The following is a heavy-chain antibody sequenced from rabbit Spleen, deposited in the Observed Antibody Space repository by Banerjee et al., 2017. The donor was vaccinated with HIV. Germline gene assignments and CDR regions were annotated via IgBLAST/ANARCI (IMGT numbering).Heavy chain of an antibody. V-gene: IGHV1S45*01. CDR1: GFDLSSYYY. Sequence: QEQLVESGGDLVKPGASLTLTCTASGFDLSSYYYMCWVRQAPGKGPEWIGCTYTGSFGTTYYASWAKGRFTISKTSSTTVTLQMTSLTAADTATYFCARDAGTGDYIDVYFNLWGQGTLVTVS. J-gene: IGHJ4*01. CDR3: ARDAGTGDYIDVYFNL. D-gene: IGHD8-1*01. CDR2: TYTGSFGTT.